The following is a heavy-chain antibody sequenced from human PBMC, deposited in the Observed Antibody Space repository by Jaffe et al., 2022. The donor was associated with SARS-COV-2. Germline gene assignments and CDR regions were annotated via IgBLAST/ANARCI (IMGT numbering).Heavy chain of an antibody. CDR2: IYTSGST. J-gene: IGHJ4*02. CDR3: ATTYYYGSGREGTDY. D-gene: IGHD3-10*01. V-gene: IGHV4-61*02. CDR1: GGSISSGSYY. Sequence: QVQLQESGPGLVKPSQTLSLTCTVSGGSISSGSYYWSWIRQPAGKGLEWIGRIYTSGSTNYNPSLKSRVTISVDTSKNQFSLKLSSVTAADTAVYYCATTYYYGSGREGTDYWGQGTLVTVSS.